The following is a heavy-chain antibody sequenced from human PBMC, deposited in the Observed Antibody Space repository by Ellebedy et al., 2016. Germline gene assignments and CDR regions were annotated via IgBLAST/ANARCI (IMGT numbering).Heavy chain of an antibody. CDR3: AHDSSGWYYFDY. CDR2: IIPIFGTA. D-gene: IGHD6-19*01. V-gene: IGHV1-69*13. J-gene: IGHJ4*02. Sequence: SVKVSXKASGGTFSSYAISWVRQAPGQGLEWMGGIIPIFGTANYAQKFQGRVTITADESTSTAYMELSSLRSEDTAVYYCAHDSSGWYYFDYWGQGTLVTVSS. CDR1: GGTFSSYA.